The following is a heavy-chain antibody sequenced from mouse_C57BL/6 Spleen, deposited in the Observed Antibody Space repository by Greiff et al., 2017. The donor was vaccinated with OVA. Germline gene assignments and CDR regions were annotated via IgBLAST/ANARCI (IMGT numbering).Heavy chain of an antibody. Sequence: EVQLQESGGGLVQPGGSMKLSCAASGFTFSDAWMDWVRQSPEKGLEWVAEIRNKANNPASYYAESVKGRFTISRDDSKSSVYLQMNSLRAEDTGIYYCTPLPFAYWGQGTLVTVAA. D-gene: IGHD2-10*01. CDR1: GFTFSDAW. V-gene: IGHV6-6*01. CDR3: TPLPFAY. CDR2: IRNKANNPAS. J-gene: IGHJ3*01.